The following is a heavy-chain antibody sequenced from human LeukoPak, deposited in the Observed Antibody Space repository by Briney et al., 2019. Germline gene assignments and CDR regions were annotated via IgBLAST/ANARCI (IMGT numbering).Heavy chain of an antibody. CDR3: AKDRTTVITNAFDV. CDR2: TTGSGITA. V-gene: IGHV3-23*01. D-gene: IGHD4-23*01. Sequence: PGRSLRLSCTASGFTFGDYAMSWVRQAPGKGLEWVSSTTGSGITAYDADSVKGRFTISRDNSKNTLYLQMYSLRAEDTATYYCAKDRTTVITNAFDVWGQGTVVSVSS. J-gene: IGHJ3*01. CDR1: GFTFGDYA.